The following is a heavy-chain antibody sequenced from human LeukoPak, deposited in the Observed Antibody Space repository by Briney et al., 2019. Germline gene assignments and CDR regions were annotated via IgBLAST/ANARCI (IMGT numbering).Heavy chain of an antibody. D-gene: IGHD3-22*01. Sequence: SGTLSLTCTVSGGSISSGGYYWSWIRQHPGKGLEWIGYIYYSGSTYYNPSLKSRVTISVDTSKNQFSLKLSSVTAADTAVYYCARHYDTSGGAFDIWGQGTMVTVSS. V-gene: IGHV4-31*03. CDR1: GGSISSGGYY. CDR2: IYYSGST. J-gene: IGHJ3*02. CDR3: ARHYDTSGGAFDI.